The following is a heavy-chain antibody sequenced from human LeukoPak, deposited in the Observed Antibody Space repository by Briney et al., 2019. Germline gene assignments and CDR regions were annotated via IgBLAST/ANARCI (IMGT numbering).Heavy chain of an antibody. D-gene: IGHD2-8*01. J-gene: IGHJ5*02. CDR3: ARGPHRGLMVYAT. Sequence: SVKVSCKASGGTFSSYAISWVRQAPGQGLEWMGGIIPIFGTANYAQKFQGRVTITADESTSTAYMELSSLRSEDTAVYYCARGPHRGLMVYATWGQGTLVTVSS. CDR1: GGTFSSYA. V-gene: IGHV1-69*13. CDR2: IIPIFGTA.